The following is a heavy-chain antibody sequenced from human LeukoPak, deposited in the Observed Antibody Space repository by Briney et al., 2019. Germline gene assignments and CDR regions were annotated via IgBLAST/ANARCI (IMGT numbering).Heavy chain of an antibody. D-gene: IGHD2-2*01. CDR1: GFTFSSYA. Sequence: GGSLRLSCAASGFTFSSYAMSWVRQAPGKGLEWVSAISGSGGSTYYADSVKGRFTISRDDSKNTLYLQMNSLRAEDTAVYYCAKPYSIVVVPAASWGQGTLVTVSS. J-gene: IGHJ4*02. CDR3: AKPYSIVVVPAAS. V-gene: IGHV3-23*01. CDR2: ISGSGGST.